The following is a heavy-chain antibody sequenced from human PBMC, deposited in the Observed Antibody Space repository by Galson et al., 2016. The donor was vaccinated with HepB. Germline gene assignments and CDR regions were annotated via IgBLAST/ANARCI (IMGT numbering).Heavy chain of an antibody. J-gene: IGHJ4*02. CDR3: TGSRYNAGSVDY. CDR2: LFSSGST. Sequence: SETLSLTCTVSGGSIDTYHWCWIRQPPGKGLEWIGRLFSSGSTAYNSSLKSRVTISADRSKNQFSLTLTSVTAADAAKYYCTGSRYNAGSVDYWGQGTLVTVSS. D-gene: IGHD1-1*01. CDR1: GGSIDTYH. V-gene: IGHV4-59*01.